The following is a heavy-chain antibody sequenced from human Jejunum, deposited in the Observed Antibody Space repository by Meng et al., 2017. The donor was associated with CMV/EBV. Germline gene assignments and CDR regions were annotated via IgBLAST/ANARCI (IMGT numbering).Heavy chain of an antibody. CDR3: ANQMPWNYYHGMDL. CDR2: ISATSTYI. D-gene: IGHD1-7*01. CDR1: EVRFSSHN. J-gene: IGHJ6*02. Sequence: SEVRFSSHNMNWVRQAPGKGLEWVASISATSTYIYYADPVKGRFTISRDNAKNSLYLQMNSLRVEDTAVYYCANQMPWNYYHGMDLWGQGTTVTVSS. V-gene: IGHV3-21*01.